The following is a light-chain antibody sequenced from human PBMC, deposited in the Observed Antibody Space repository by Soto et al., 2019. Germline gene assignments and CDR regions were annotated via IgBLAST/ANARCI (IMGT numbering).Light chain of an antibody. V-gene: IGLV2-8*01. J-gene: IGLJ1*01. CDR2: EVS. Sequence: QSVLTQPPSASGSPGQSVTISCTGTSSDVGSYNYVSWYQQNPGKAPKLIIYEVSKRPPGVPDRFSDSKSGNTASLSVSGLQAEDDGDYYCSSYAGSNIYVFGTGTKVTVL. CDR3: SSYAGSNIYV. CDR1: SSDVGSYNY.